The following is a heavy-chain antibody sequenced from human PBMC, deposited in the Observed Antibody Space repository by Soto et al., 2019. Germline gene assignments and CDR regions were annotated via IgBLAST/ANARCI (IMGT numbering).Heavy chain of an antibody. CDR1: GYTFSNYG. V-gene: IGHV1-18*01. Sequence: SVKVSCKTSGYTFSNYGITWVRQAPGQPLEWLGWISLYSDGTNYAQKFQGRVSMTTDTSTTTAYMELRSLRSDDTAVYYCAIVVTGAEDWFGPWGQGGLVTVSS. J-gene: IGHJ5*02. CDR3: AIVVTGAEDWFGP. D-gene: IGHD2-2*01. CDR2: ISLYSDGT.